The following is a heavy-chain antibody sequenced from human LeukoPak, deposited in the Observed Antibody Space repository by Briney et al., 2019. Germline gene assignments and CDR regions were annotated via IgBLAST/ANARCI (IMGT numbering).Heavy chain of an antibody. V-gene: IGHV4-59*01. CDR1: GGPITDYY. D-gene: IGHD3-22*01. Sequence: SETLSLTCNVSGGPITDYYWSWIRQPPGKGLQWIGYIYFRGTTNYNPSFKSRVTISVDTSKNQFSLRLSSVTAADTAVYYCARDRFYDNTGFRRLDFWGQGVLVTVPS. CDR3: ARDRFYDNTGFRRLDF. J-gene: IGHJ4*02. CDR2: IYFRGTT.